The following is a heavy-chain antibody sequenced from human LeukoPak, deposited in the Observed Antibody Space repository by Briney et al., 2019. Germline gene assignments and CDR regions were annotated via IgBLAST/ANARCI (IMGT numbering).Heavy chain of an antibody. Sequence: GGSLRLSCAASGFTFSSYWMSWVRQAPGKGLEWVANIKQDGSEKYYVDSVKGRFTISRDNAKNSLYLQMNSLRAEDTAVYYCARVVGTARDKTHYYYYMDVWGKGTTVTVSS. CDR3: ARVVGTARDKTHYYYYMDV. CDR1: GFTFSSYW. J-gene: IGHJ6*03. D-gene: IGHD5-18*01. V-gene: IGHV3-7*01. CDR2: IKQDGSEK.